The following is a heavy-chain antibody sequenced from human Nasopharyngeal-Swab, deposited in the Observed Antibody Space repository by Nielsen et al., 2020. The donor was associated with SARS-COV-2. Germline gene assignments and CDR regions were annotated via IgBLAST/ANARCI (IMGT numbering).Heavy chain of an antibody. CDR2: ISGSGGSI. CDR1: GFTFSSYA. J-gene: IGHJ4*02. D-gene: IGHD6-19*01. CDR3: TKTLRRGWYFDY. Sequence: GESLKLSCAASGFTFSSYAMSWVRQAPGKGLEWVSTISGSGGSIYYADSVKGRFTISRDNSKNTLYLQMNSLRVEDTAVYYCTKTLRRGWYFDYWGQGTLVTVSS. V-gene: IGHV3-23*01.